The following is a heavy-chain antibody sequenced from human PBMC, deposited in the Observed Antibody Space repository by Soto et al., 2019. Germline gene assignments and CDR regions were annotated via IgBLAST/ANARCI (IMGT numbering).Heavy chain of an antibody. D-gene: IGHD4-4*01. CDR2: IYYSGPT. Sequence: PSETLSLTCTVSGGSVIRDSNFFIWIRQPPGKGLEWIGYIYYSGPTRYNPSLESRVTISIDSSKNQVSLNLTSVTAADTAVYYCARGYSHYAHWGRGTLVTVSS. V-gene: IGHV4-61*01. CDR1: GGSVIRDSNF. CDR3: ARGYSHYAH. J-gene: IGHJ4*02.